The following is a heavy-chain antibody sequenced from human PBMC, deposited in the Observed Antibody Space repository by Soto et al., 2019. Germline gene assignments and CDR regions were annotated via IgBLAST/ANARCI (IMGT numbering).Heavy chain of an antibody. V-gene: IGHV1-46*01. CDR3: ARGNSGGSVANYYYYYGMDV. CDR2: INPSGGST. Sequence: QVQLVQSGAEVKKPGASVKVSCKASGYTFTSYYMHWVRQAPGQGLEWMGIINPSGGSTSYAQKFQGRVTMTRDTSTSTVYMELSSLRSEDTAVYYCARGNSGGSVANYYYYYGMDVWGQGTTVTVSS. D-gene: IGHD2-15*01. J-gene: IGHJ6*02. CDR1: GYTFTSYY.